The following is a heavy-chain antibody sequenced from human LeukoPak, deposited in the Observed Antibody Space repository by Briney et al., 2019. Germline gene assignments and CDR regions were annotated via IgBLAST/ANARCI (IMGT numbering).Heavy chain of an antibody. CDR3: ARALVDYGDFDFDP. CDR2: IYYSGST. D-gene: IGHD4-17*01. V-gene: IGHV4-30-4*01. J-gene: IGHJ2*01. Sequence: SQTLSLTCTVSGGSISSGDYYWSWIRQPPGKGLEWIGYIYYSGSTYYNPSLKSRVTISVDTSKNQFSLKLSSVTAADTAVYYCARALVDYGDFDFDPWGRGTLVTVSS. CDR1: GGSISSGDYY.